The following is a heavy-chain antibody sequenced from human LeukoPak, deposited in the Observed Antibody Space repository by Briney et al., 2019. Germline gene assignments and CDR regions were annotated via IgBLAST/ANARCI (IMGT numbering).Heavy chain of an antibody. CDR1: GGSISSVGYF. CDR2: IYPAGST. Sequence: SQTLSLTCTVSGGSISSVGYFWSWIRQHPGKGLEWIAHIYPAGSTHANPSPRGRLAISLDTSANQFSLRLSSVTAADTAVYFCARATHYSASTGGPYMDVWGQGTTVTVSS. V-gene: IGHV4-31*03. D-gene: IGHD3-22*01. CDR3: ARATHYSASTGGPYMDV. J-gene: IGHJ6*03.